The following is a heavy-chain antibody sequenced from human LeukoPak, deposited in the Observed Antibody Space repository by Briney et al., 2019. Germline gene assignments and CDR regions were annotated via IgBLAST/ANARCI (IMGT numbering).Heavy chain of an antibody. CDR3: ARHLGEIDY. J-gene: IGHJ4*02. D-gene: IGHD3-10*01. V-gene: IGHV3-30*04. CDR1: GFTFSSYA. Sequence: PGGSLRLSCAASGFTFSSYAMHWVRQAPGKGLEWVAVISYDGSNKYYADSVKGRFTISRDNSKNTLYLQMNSLRAEDTAVYYCARHLGEIDYWGQGTLVTVSS. CDR2: ISYDGSNK.